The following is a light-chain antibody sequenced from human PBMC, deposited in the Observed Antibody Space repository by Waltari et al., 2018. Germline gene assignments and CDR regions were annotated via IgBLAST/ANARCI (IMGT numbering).Light chain of an antibody. J-gene: IGLJ3*02. CDR3: CSYAGSAISV. CDR2: DVN. CDR1: TSDVGKYNI. Sequence: QSALTQTATVSGSPGQSITISCTGSTSDVGKYNIVSWYQQHPGKAPTLIIYDVNKLPSGVSNRFSGSKSGNTASLTISGLQAADEAYYYCCSYAGSAISVFGGGTKVTVL. V-gene: IGLV2-23*02.